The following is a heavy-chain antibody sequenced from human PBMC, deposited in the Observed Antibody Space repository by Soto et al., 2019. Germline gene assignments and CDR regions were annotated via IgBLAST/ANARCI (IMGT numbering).Heavy chain of an antibody. CDR1: GFTFSSYG. CDR2: ISYDGSNK. Sequence: PGGSLRLSCAASGFTFSSYGMHWVRQAPGKGLEWVAVISYDGSNKYYADSVKGRFTISRDNSKNTLYLQMNSLRAEDTAVYYCAKDLGGDYYDSSGYYPDFDYWGQGTLVTVSS. CDR3: AKDLGGDYYDSSGYYPDFDY. J-gene: IGHJ4*02. V-gene: IGHV3-30*18. D-gene: IGHD3-22*01.